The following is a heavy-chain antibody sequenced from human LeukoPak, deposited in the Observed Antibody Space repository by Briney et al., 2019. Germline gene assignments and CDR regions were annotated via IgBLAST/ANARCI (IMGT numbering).Heavy chain of an antibody. CDR2: IHTTGST. J-gene: IGHJ3*02. D-gene: IGHD3-10*01. CDR3: ARLPPGFGEAFYDAFDI. CDR1: VGFTTYDY. V-gene: IGHV4-4*07. Sequence: SETLSLTCSVSVGFTTYDYWNWIRQPAGKAPEWIGRIHTTGSTNYNPSLKSRLTMTLDKSKKQFSLKLSSVTAADTAVYYCARLPPGFGEAFYDAFDIWGQGTMVTVSS.